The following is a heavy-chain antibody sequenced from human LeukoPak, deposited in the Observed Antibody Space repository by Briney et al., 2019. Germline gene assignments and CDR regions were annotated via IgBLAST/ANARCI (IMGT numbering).Heavy chain of an antibody. D-gene: IGHD3-3*01. V-gene: IGHV4-59*12. Sequence: MPSETLSLTCTVSGGSISSYYWSWIRQPPGKGLEWIGYIYYSGSTNYNPSLKSRVTISVDTSKNQFSLKLSSVAAADTAVYYCARGFRSVRNWFDPWGQGTLVTVSS. CDR3: ARGFRSVRNWFDP. CDR2: IYYSGST. CDR1: GGSISSYY. J-gene: IGHJ5*02.